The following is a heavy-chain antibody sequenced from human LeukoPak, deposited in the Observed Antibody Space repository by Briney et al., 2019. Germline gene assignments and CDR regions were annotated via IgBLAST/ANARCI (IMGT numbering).Heavy chain of an antibody. Sequence: PGRSLRLSCAASGLTFSGYAMSWVRQAPGKGLEWVSVISGSGGSPYYADSVKGRFTISRDNSKNTLYPQMNSLRAEDTAVYYCAKDRYYDSSGYYLSLRVGSAFDIWGQGTMVTVSS. D-gene: IGHD3-22*01. V-gene: IGHV3-23*01. CDR3: AKDRYYDSSGYYLSLRVGSAFDI. J-gene: IGHJ3*02. CDR1: GLTFSGYA. CDR2: ISGSGGSP.